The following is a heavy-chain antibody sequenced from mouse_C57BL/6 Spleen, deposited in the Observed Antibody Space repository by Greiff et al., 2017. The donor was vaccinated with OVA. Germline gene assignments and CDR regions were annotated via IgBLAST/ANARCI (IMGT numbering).Heavy chain of an antibody. CDR3: ARHWGGNFDY. CDR2: IYPRSGNT. D-gene: IGHD4-1*01. J-gene: IGHJ2*01. V-gene: IGHV1-81*01. CDR1: GYTFTSYG. Sequence: QVQLQQSGAELARPGASVKLSCTASGYTFTSYGISWVKQSTGQGLEWIGEIYPRSGNTYYNEKFKGKATLTADKSSSTAYMELRSLTSEDSAVYFCARHWGGNFDYWGQGTTLTVSS.